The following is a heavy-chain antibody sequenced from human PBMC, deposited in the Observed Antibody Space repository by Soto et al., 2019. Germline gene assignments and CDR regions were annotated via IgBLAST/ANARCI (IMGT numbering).Heavy chain of an antibody. CDR2: IIPIFGTA. CDR3: ASGYSYGSAYYYGMDV. V-gene: IGHV1-69*06. D-gene: IGHD5-18*01. J-gene: IGHJ6*02. CDR1: GGTFSSYA. Sequence: QVQLVQSGAEVKKPGSSVKVSCKASGGTFSSYAISWVRQAPGQGLEWMGGIIPIFGTANYARKFQGRVTITADKPTSTAYMELSSLRSEDTALYYCASGYSYGSAYYYGMDVWGQGTTVTVAS.